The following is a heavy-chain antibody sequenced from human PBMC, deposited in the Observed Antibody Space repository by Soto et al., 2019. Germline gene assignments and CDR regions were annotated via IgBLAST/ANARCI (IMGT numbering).Heavy chain of an antibody. CDR2: IFHSGNA. V-gene: IGHV4-59*01. D-gene: IGHD2-15*01. Sequence: SETLSLTCTVSGGSIRNVYWSWIRQPPGKGLEWIGFIFHSGNAKYNPSLKSRVTMSVDTSKNQFSLSLDSVTAADTAVYFCASAQDPTLPFDYWGQGTLVTVSS. CDR1: GGSIRNVY. CDR3: ASAQDPTLPFDY. J-gene: IGHJ4*02.